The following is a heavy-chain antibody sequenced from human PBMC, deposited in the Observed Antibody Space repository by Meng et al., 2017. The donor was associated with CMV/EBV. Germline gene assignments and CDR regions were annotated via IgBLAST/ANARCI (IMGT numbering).Heavy chain of an antibody. J-gene: IGHJ3*02. V-gene: IGHV4-34*01. Sequence: SETLSLTCAVYGGSFSGYYWSWIRQPPGKGLEWIGEIKHSGSTNYNPSLKSRVTISVDTSKNQSSLKLSSVTAADTAVYYCAREYGSSTSCYSDAFDIWGQGTMVTVSS. D-gene: IGHD2-2*01. CDR2: IKHSGST. CDR3: AREYGSSTSCYSDAFDI. CDR1: GGSFSGYY.